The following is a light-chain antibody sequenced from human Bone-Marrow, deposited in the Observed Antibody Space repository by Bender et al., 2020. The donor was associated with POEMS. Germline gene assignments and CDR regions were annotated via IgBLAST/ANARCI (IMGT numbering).Light chain of an antibody. J-gene: IGLJ1*01. V-gene: IGLV2-14*03. CDR2: DVS. CDR1: SSDLGGFNS. CDR3: CSYTSSNTVTYV. Sequence: QSALTQPASVSGSPGQSITIFCTGTSSDLGGFNSISWYQQHPGKAPKLMIYDVSARPSWVSNRFSASKSGDTASLTISWLKAEDEADYYCCSYTSSNTVTYVFATGTKVTVL.